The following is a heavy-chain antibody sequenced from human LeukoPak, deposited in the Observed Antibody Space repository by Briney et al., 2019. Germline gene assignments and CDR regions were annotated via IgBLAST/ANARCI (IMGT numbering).Heavy chain of an antibody. V-gene: IGHV4-59*01. Sequence: SETLSLTCSVSGGSISTYYWSWLWQPPGKGQGWVGYIYYSGSTNYNPSLKSRVTISVDTSKNQFSLKLSSVPAADTAVYYCARVLADSSGWYHFDFWGQGTLVTVSS. CDR1: GGSISTYY. CDR2: IYYSGST. CDR3: ARVLADSSGWYHFDF. D-gene: IGHD6-19*01. J-gene: IGHJ4*02.